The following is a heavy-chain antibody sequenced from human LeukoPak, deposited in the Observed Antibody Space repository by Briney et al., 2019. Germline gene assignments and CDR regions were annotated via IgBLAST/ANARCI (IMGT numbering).Heavy chain of an antibody. CDR2: ISGSGGST. CDR3: AKDLTWFGEFKDWFDP. D-gene: IGHD3-10*01. CDR1: GFTFSSYA. V-gene: IGHV3-23*01. Sequence: QPGGSLRLSCAASGFTFSSYAMSWVRQAPGKGLEWVSAISGSGGSTYYADSVKGRFTISRDNSKNTLYLQMNSLRAEDTAVYYCAKDLTWFGEFKDWFDPWGQGTLVTVSS. J-gene: IGHJ5*02.